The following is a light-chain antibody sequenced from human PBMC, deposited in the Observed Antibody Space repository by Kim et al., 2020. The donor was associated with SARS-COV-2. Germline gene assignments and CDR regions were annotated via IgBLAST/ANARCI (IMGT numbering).Light chain of an antibody. CDR1: TKSVGHQG. Sequence: HTATLPCTGNTKSVGHQGAVWLQQHQGHPPKLLSYRKNNRPSGISERFSASRSGNTASLTIAGVQPEDEADYYCSTWDSSLSAWVFGGGTQLTVL. CDR2: RKN. J-gene: IGLJ3*02. CDR3: STWDSSLSAWV. V-gene: IGLV10-54*01.